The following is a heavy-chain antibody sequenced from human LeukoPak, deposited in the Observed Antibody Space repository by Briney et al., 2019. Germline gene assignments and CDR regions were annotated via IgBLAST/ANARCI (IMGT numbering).Heavy chain of an antibody. CDR3: ARGVLTTVTDFDY. CDR1: GGSFSGYY. Sequence: SETLSLTCAVYGGSFSGYYWSWIRQPPGKGLEWIGEINHSGSTNYNPSLKSRVTISVDTSKNQFSLKLSSVTAADTAVYYCARGVLTTVTDFDYWGQGTLVTVSS. CDR2: INHSGST. J-gene: IGHJ4*02. V-gene: IGHV4-34*01. D-gene: IGHD4-17*01.